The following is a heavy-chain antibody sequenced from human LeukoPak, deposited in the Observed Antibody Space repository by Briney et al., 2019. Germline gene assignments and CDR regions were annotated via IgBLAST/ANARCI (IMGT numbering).Heavy chain of an antibody. CDR2: IYYSGST. V-gene: IGHV4-59*01. J-gene: IGHJ4*02. CDR3: ARGVEPEYFDY. CDR1: GGSISSYY. D-gene: IGHD1-1*01. Sequence: PSETLSLTCTVSGGSISSYYWSWIRQPPGKGLEWIGYIYYSGSTNYNPSLKSRVTISVDTSKNQFSLKLSSVTAADTAVYYCARGVEPEYFDYWGQGTLVTVSS.